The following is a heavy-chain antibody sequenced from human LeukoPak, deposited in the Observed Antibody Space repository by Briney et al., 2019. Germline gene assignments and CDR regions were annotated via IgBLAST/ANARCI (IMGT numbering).Heavy chain of an antibody. D-gene: IGHD6-13*01. CDR3: ARKSYNASWYTDY. J-gene: IGHJ4*02. Sequence: GGSLRLSCAASGFTFSTCSMNWVRQAPGKGLEWVSYISSSSSPIYYADSVKGRFTISRDNAKKSLYLQMNSLRAEDTAVYYCARKSYNASWYTDYWGQGTLVSVSS. V-gene: IGHV3-48*04. CDR1: GFTFSTCS. CDR2: ISSSSSPI.